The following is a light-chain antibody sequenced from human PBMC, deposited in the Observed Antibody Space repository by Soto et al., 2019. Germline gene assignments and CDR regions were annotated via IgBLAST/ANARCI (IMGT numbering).Light chain of an antibody. CDR1: SSDVGGYNY. V-gene: IGLV2-14*03. Sequence: QSVLTQPASVSGSPGQSITVSCTGTSSDVGGYNYVSWYQQHPGKAPKLIIYDVSDRPSGVSNRFSGSKSGNTASLTISGLQAEDEADYYCSSYTSGSTSYVFGTGTKVTV. CDR2: DVS. CDR3: SSYTSGSTSYV. J-gene: IGLJ1*01.